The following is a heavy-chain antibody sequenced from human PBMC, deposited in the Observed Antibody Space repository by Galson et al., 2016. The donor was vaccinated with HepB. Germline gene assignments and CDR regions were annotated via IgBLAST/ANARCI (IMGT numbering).Heavy chain of an antibody. J-gene: IGHJ5*02. CDR3: ARGTIKVVVITWDWFDP. CDR1: GSTFSSYG. CDR2: ISYDGSNK. V-gene: IGHV3-30*03. Sequence: SLRLSCATSGSTFSSYGMHWVRRAPGKGLEWVVVISYDGSNKYYTDSVKGRFTISRDNSKNTLYLQMNSLRAEDTAVYYCARGTIKVVVITWDWFDPWGQGTLVTVSS. D-gene: IGHD3-22*01.